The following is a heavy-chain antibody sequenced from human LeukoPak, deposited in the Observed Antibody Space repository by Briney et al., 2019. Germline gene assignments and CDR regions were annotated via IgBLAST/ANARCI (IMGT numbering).Heavy chain of an antibody. Sequence: ASETLSLTCTVSGGSISSSSYYWGWIRQPPGKGLEWIGSIYYSGSTNYNPSLKSRVTISVDTSKNQFSLKLSSVTAADTAVYYCARRRIAARHQEQQAWGQGTLVTVSS. CDR2: IYYSGST. CDR1: GGSISSSSYY. CDR3: ARRRIAARHQEQQA. J-gene: IGHJ5*02. D-gene: IGHD6-6*01. V-gene: IGHV4-39*07.